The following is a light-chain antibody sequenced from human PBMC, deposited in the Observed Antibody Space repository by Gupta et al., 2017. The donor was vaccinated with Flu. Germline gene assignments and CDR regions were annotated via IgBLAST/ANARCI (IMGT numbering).Light chain of an antibody. V-gene: IGLV1-40*01. CDR3: QSYDSSLSGSMV. J-gene: IGLJ3*02. CDR2: DNK. Sequence: QSVLTPPPPLSWAPGQRVTISCTGSSSNIGAVYDVHWYQQVPGTAPNLLIYDNKNRPSGVPDRFSGSKSGASASLVITGLQAEDEANYYCQSYDSSLSGSMVFGGGTKLTVL. CDR1: SSNIGAVYD.